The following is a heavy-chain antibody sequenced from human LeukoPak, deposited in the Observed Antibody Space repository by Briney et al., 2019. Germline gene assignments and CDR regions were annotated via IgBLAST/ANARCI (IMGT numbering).Heavy chain of an antibody. J-gene: IGHJ4*02. CDR2: IYHSGST. D-gene: IGHD5-18*01. V-gene: IGHV4-34*01. CDR1: GGSFSGYY. CDR3: ARFDTAMVF. Sequence: TPSETLSLTCAVYGGSFSGYYWSWIRQPPGKGLEWIGEIYHSGSTNYNPSLKSRVTISVDKSKNQFSLKLSSVTAADTAVYYCARFDTAMVFWGQGTLVTVSS.